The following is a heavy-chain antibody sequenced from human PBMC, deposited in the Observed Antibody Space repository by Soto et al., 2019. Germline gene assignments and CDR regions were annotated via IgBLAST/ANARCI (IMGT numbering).Heavy chain of an antibody. CDR3: ARGRGY. CDR2: INHSGST. D-gene: IGHD2-15*01. CDR1: GGSFSGYY. V-gene: IGHV4-34*01. J-gene: IGHJ4*02. Sequence: QVQLQQWGAGLLKPSETLSLTCAVSGGSFSGYYWSWIRQPPGKGLEWIGEINHSGSTNYNPSLNSRVTISLDTSKNQCSLKLSSVTAADTAVYYFARGRGYWGQGTLVTVSS.